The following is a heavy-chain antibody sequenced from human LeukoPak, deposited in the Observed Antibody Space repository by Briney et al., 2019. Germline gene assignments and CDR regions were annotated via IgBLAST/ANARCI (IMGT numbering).Heavy chain of an antibody. J-gene: IGHJ5*02. CDR2: ISAYNGNT. CDR3: ARTFYGAYFDP. V-gene: IGHV1-18*01. Sequence: VASVKVSCKASGYTFTSYGISWVRQAPGQGLEWMGWISAYNGNTNYAQKPQGRVTMTTDTSTSTAYMELRSLRSDDTAVYYCARTFYGAYFDPWGQGTLVTVSS. CDR1: GYTFTSYG. D-gene: IGHD4-17*01.